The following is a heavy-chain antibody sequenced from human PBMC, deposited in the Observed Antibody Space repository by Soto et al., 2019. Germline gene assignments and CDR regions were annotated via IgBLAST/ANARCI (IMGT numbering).Heavy chain of an antibody. D-gene: IGHD6-19*01. CDR1: GGTFSSYA. Sequence: QVQLVQSGAEVKKPGSSVKVSCKASGGTFSSYAISWVRQAPGQGLEWMGGIIPIFGTANYAQKFQGRVSITADESTSTAYMELRSLRSEDTAVYYCARHRIAVAGFSAFDIWGQGTMVIVSS. V-gene: IGHV1-69*01. CDR2: IIPIFGTA. J-gene: IGHJ3*02. CDR3: ARHRIAVAGFSAFDI.